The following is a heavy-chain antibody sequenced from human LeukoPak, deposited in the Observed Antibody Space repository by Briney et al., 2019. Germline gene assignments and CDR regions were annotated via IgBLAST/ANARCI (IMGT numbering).Heavy chain of an antibody. Sequence: GGSLRLSCAASGFTFSNYGMSWVRQAPGKGLEWVSLISGSGGSTYYADSVKGRFTISRDNSKNTLYLQMNSLRAEDTVVYYCAAARTPPPPPYSSGVRPEDYWGQGTLVTVSS. CDR3: AAARTPPPPPYSSGVRPEDY. J-gene: IGHJ4*02. V-gene: IGHV3-23*01. CDR2: ISGSGGST. CDR1: GFTFSNYG. D-gene: IGHD6-19*01.